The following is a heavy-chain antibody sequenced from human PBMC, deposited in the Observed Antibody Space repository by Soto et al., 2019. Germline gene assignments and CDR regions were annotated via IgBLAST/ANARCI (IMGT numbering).Heavy chain of an antibody. D-gene: IGHD3-3*01. CDR1: GFPFSSYA. CDR2: ISYDGSIT. CDR3: ARPPRDLWSGYSTYFDY. Sequence: GGSLRLSCEGSGFPFSSYAIHWVRQTPGKGLEWAAVISYDGSITYYSDSVKGRFTISRDTPTNTVYLQLNGLRGDDTAVYYCARPPRDLWSGYSTYFDYWGQGTLVTVSS. J-gene: IGHJ4*02. V-gene: IGHV3-30-3*01.